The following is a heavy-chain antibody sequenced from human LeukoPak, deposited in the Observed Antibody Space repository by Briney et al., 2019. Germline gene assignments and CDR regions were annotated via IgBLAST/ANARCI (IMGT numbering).Heavy chain of an antibody. Sequence: GASVKVSCKASGYTFTGYYMHWVRQAPGQGLEWMGRINPNSGGTNYAQKFQGRVTMTRDTSISTAYMELSRLRSEDTAVYYCARGPHSSSWYLVWGHWFDPWGQGTLVTVSS. CDR1: GYTFTGYY. CDR2: INPNSGGT. D-gene: IGHD6-13*01. V-gene: IGHV1-2*06. CDR3: ARGPHSSSWYLVWGHWFDP. J-gene: IGHJ5*02.